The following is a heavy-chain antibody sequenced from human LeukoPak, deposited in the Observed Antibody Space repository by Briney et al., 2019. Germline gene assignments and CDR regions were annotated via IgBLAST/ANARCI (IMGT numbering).Heavy chain of an antibody. J-gene: IGHJ4*02. Sequence: ASVKVSCKASGGTFSSYAISWVRQAPGQGLEWMGIINPSGGSTSYAQKFQGRVTMTRDTSTSTVYMELSSLRSEDTAVYYCARGPLHCSSTSCILFDYWGQGTLVTVSS. CDR2: INPSGGST. D-gene: IGHD2-2*01. CDR3: ARGPLHCSSTSCILFDY. CDR1: GGTFSSYA. V-gene: IGHV1-46*01.